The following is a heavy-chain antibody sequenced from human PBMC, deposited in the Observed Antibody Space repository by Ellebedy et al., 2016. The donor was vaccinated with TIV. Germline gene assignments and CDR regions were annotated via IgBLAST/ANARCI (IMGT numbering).Heavy chain of an antibody. V-gene: IGHV3-23*01. CDR2: FGFSGDTT. D-gene: IGHD2-21*02. J-gene: IGHJ5*02. CDR3: GRDGVTGNGRWDWLDP. CDR1: GFTFSSYA. Sequence: GESLKISCAASGFTFSSYAMRWVRQAPGKGLEWVSGFGFSGDTTYYADSVKGRFTISRDNSRNTLYLQMNSLRVEDSAIYYCGRDGVTGNGRWDWLDPWGQGTLVTVSS.